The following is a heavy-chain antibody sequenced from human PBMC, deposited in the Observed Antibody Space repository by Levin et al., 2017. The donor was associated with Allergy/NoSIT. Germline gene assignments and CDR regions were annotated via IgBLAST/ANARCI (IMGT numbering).Heavy chain of an antibody. J-gene: IGHJ3*02. V-gene: IGHV1-2*02. CDR3: ARDYDIFTGYSDAFDI. CDR2: INPNSGGT. Sequence: ASVKVSCKASGYTFTGYYMHWVRQAPGQGLEWMGWINPNSGGTNSEQKFQGRVTMTRDTSINTAYMELSNLRSDDTAVYYCARDYDIFTGYSDAFDIWGQGTMVTVSS. D-gene: IGHD3-9*01. CDR1: GYTFTGYY.